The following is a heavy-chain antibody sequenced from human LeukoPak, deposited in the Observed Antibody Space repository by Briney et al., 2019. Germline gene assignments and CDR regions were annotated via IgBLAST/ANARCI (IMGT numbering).Heavy chain of an antibody. CDR3: ARGPWIQLWSPIDY. V-gene: IGHV3-33*01. D-gene: IGHD5-18*01. CDR1: GFTFSSYG. CDR2: IWYDGSNT. Sequence: PGGSLRLSCAASGFTFSSYGMHWVRQAPGKGLEWVAVIWYDGSNTYYADSVKGRFTISRDNSKNTLYLQMGSLRPEDMAVYYCARGPWIQLWSPIDYWGQGTLVTVSS. J-gene: IGHJ4*02.